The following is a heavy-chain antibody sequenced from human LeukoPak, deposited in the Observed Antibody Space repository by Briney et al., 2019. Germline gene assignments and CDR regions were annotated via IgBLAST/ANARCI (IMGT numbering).Heavy chain of an antibody. J-gene: IGHJ4*02. Sequence: GGSLRLSCAASGFTFSSYWMSWVRQAPGKGLEWVANIKQDGSEKYYVDSVKGRFTISRDNAKNSLYLQMNSLRAEDTAVYYCARDGIAVAGDYFDYWGQGPLVTVSS. CDR3: ARDGIAVAGDYFDY. CDR1: GFTFSSYW. D-gene: IGHD6-19*01. V-gene: IGHV3-7*01. CDR2: IKQDGSEK.